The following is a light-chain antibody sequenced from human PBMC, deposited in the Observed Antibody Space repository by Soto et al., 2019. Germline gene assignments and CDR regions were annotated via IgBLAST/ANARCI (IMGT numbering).Light chain of an antibody. J-gene: IGKJ1*01. CDR3: QQSHSTPRS. V-gene: IGKV1-39*01. CDR2: GAS. Sequence: DVQMTQSPSSLSASVGDRVTIPCLASQSASNFLTWYQKNPGKAPKLLIYGASTLQGGVPSTLSGTGSWTVFTLTVSSLQTEDLATSDCQQSHSTPRSFGQGTWVDIK. CDR1: QSASNF.